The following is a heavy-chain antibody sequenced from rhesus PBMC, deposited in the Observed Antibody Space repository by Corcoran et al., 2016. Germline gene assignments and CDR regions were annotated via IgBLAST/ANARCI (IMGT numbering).Heavy chain of an antibody. CDR2: VNGDGGGA. J-gene: IGHJ4*01. V-gene: IGHV4-80*01. Sequence: QAQLQESGPGLVKPSETLSLTLAVLGGPSRNNWWSWIRQPPGKGLEWIGRVNGDGGGANYDPSLKSRVTILKDASKNQFSLKLTSVTDADTAVYYCARHGGFYFDSWGQGVLVTVSS. CDR3: ARHGGFYFDS. CDR1: GGPSRNNW.